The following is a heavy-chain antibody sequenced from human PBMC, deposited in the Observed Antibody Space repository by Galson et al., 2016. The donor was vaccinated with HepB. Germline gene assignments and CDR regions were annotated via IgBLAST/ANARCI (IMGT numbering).Heavy chain of an antibody. D-gene: IGHD1-26*01. V-gene: IGHV3-30*04. CDR1: GLNFSPYG. CDR2: ISHDGSNT. CDR3: ARELERWVSTYGAFDS. J-gene: IGHJ4*02. Sequence: SLRLSCAASGLNFSPYGMNWVRQAPGKGLEWVAGISHDGSNTYHADSVKGRFTISRDNAKQTLFLQMNSLRAEDTAVYYCARELERWVSTYGAFDSWGQGTLVTVSS.